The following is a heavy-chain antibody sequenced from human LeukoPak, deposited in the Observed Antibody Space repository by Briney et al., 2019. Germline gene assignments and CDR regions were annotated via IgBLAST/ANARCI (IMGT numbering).Heavy chain of an antibody. V-gene: IGHV1-46*01. J-gene: IGHJ4*02. CDR1: GYTFTDYS. D-gene: IGHD4-23*01. Sequence: GASVKVSCKASGYTFTDYSIHWVRQAPGQGLEWMGIINPSGGSTSYAQKFQGRVTMTRDMSTSTVYMELSSLRSEDTAVYYCARDMTTVGRGFDYWGQGTLVTVSS. CDR3: ARDMTTVGRGFDY. CDR2: INPSGGST.